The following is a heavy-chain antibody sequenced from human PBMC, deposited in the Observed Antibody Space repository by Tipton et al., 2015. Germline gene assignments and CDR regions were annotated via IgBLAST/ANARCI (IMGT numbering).Heavy chain of an antibody. Sequence: TLSLTCTVSGGSVSSGNYYWSWIRQPPGKGLEWIGFIYYDGSTNYNPSLTSRLTISVDKSKNQFSLKLSSVTAADTAVYFCARDGRYDILTGHSHQYGMDVWGQGTTVTVSS. V-gene: IGHV4-61*01. J-gene: IGHJ6*02. CDR3: ARDGRYDILTGHSHQYGMDV. D-gene: IGHD3-9*01. CDR2: IYYDGST. CDR1: GGSVSSGNYY.